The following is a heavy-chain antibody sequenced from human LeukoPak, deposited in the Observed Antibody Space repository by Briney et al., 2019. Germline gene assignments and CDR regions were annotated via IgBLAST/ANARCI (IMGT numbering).Heavy chain of an antibody. CDR3: ARDLPPPGCGGDCYSNPGAFDI. Sequence: PGGSLRLSCAASGFTFSSYSMNWVRQAPGKGLEWVSYISSSSSTIYYADSVKGRFTISRDNAKNSLYLQMNSLRAEDTAVYYCARDLPPPGCGGDCYSNPGAFDIWGQGTMVTVSS. J-gene: IGHJ3*02. D-gene: IGHD2-21*02. CDR1: GFTFSSYS. V-gene: IGHV3-48*01. CDR2: ISSSSSTI.